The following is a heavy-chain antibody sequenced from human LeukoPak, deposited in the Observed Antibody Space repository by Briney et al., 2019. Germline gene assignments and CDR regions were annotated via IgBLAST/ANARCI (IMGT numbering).Heavy chain of an antibody. V-gene: IGHV4-59*01. D-gene: IGHD6-19*01. CDR1: GGSFSGYY. Sequence: SETLSLTCAVYGGSFSGYYWSWIRQPPGKGLEWIGYIYYSGSTNYNPSLKSRVTISVDTSKNQFSLKLSSVTAADTAVYYCARGSGSGTYWFDPWGQGTLVTVSS. CDR2: IYYSGST. J-gene: IGHJ5*02. CDR3: ARGSGSGTYWFDP.